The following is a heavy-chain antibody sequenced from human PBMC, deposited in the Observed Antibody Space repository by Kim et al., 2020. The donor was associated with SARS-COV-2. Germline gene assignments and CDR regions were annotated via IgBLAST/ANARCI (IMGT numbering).Heavy chain of an antibody. J-gene: IGHJ3*02. V-gene: IGHV6-1*01. D-gene: IGHD3-9*01. CDR3: ARDCFDGRGLDAFDS. Sequence: LEGRITISPDTSKNQFSLQLNSVTPEDTAVYYCARDCFDGRGLDAFDSWGQGTIVTVSS.